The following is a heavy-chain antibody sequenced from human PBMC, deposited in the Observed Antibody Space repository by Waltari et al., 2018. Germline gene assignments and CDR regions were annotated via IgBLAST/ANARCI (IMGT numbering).Heavy chain of an antibody. Sequence: QVRLRESGPGLVKPSETLSLTCAVSGASVACAAHYWGWIRQSPERGLEWIGLCYFTGTTHYDPSLRSRVTISADTSRDQFSWRVNSVTAADTAVYYCAGTDLHTKIAFDSWGQGTQVTVSA. V-gene: IGHV4-39*01. CDR1: GASVACAAHY. CDR3: AGTDLHTKIAFDS. D-gene: IGHD2-21*01. J-gene: IGHJ4*02. CDR2: CYFTGTT.